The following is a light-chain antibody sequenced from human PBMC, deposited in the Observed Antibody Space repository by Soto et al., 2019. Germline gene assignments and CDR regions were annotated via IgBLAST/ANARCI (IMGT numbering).Light chain of an antibody. CDR3: QQSYSTPSLT. CDR2: AAS. Sequence: DIQMTQSPSSLSSSVLDRFTITCRASQSIDKYLNWYQQKPGKGPDLLIYAASNLRTGVPSRFSGSGSGTDFTLTISSLLPEDFATYFCQQSYSTPSLTFGGGTKVDIK. CDR1: QSIDKY. J-gene: IGKJ4*01. V-gene: IGKV1-39*01.